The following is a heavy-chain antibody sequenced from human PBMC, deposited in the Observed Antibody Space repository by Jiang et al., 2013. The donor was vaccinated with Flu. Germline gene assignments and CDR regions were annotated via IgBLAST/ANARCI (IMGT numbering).Heavy chain of an antibody. V-gene: IGHV1-69*04. D-gene: IGHD6-19*01. CDR1: GGTFSSYA. CDR2: IIPILGTA. J-gene: IGHJ5*02. Sequence: AEVKKPGSSVKVSCKASGGTFSSYAISWVRQAPGQGLEWMGMIIPILGTANYAQKFQGRVTITADKSTSTAYMELSSLRSEDTAVYYCAIPRLAKGEGWFDPWGQGTLVTVSS. CDR3: AIPRLAKGEGWFDP.